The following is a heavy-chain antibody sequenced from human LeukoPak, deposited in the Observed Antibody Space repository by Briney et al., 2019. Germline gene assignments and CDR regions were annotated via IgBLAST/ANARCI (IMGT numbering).Heavy chain of an antibody. V-gene: IGHV4-59*01. CDR1: GGSISGYY. J-gene: IGHJ4*02. CDR2: IYYSGST. Sequence: SETLSLTCTVSGGSISGYYWSWIRQPPGKGLEWIGYIYYSGSTNYNPSLKSRVTISVDTSKNQFSLKLSSVTAADTAVYYCARGSSSWRMGLDYWGQGTLVTVSS. D-gene: IGHD6-13*01. CDR3: ARGSSSWRMGLDY.